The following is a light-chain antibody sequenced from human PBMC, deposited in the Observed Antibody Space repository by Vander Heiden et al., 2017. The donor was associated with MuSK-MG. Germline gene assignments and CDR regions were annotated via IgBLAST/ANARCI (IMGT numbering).Light chain of an antibody. V-gene: IGKV1-39*01. J-gene: IGKJ2*01. Sequence: DNQMTQSPSSMSASVGDRDTITCRASQSISIYLNWYQQRPGQAPNLLIYAASSLQIGVPSRFSCSGSGTDFTLTISILQPEDFASYYCHQSYSTLPMYTFGQGTKLEIQ. CDR2: AAS. CDR1: QSISIY. CDR3: HQSYSTLPMYT.